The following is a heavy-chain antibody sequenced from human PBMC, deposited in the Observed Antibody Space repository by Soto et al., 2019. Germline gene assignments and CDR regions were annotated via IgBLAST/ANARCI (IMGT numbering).Heavy chain of an antibody. J-gene: IGHJ4*02. CDR1: GGSISSGAYS. Sequence: SETLSLTCAVSGGSISSGAYSWSWIRQAPGKGLEWIGYIHHSGNTYYNPSLKSRVIISVDRSKNQFSLKLNSVTAADTAVYYCARGLITGSQYSGGWYYFDTWGQGTQVTVSS. V-gene: IGHV4-30-2*01. CDR3: ARGLITGSQYSGGWYYFDT. D-gene: IGHD1-26*01. CDR2: IHHSGNT.